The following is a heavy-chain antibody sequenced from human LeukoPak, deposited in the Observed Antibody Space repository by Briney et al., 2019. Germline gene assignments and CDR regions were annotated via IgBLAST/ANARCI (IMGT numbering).Heavy chain of an antibody. Sequence: ASVKVSCKASGGTFSSYAISWVRQAPGQGLGWMGGIIPIFGTANYAQKFQGRVTITTDESTSTAYMELSSLRSEDTAVYYCASSSVRYLFDYWGQGTLVTVSS. CDR2: IIPIFGTA. J-gene: IGHJ4*02. V-gene: IGHV1-69*05. D-gene: IGHD5/OR15-5a*01. CDR3: ASSSVRYLFDY. CDR1: GGTFSSYA.